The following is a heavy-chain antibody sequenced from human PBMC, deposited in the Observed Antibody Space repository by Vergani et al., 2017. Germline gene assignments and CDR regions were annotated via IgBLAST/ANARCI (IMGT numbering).Heavy chain of an antibody. CDR1: GFTFSSYA. V-gene: IGHV3-23*01. CDR2: ISGSGGST. CDR3: ARSPAAVGIDY. J-gene: IGHJ4*02. D-gene: IGHD4-23*01. Sequence: EVQLLESGGGLVQPGGSLRLSCAASGFTFSSYAMSWVRQAPGKGLEWVSAISGSGGSTYYPGSVKGRFTISRENAKNSLYLQMNSLRAGDTAVYYCARSPAAVGIDYWGQGTLVTVSS.